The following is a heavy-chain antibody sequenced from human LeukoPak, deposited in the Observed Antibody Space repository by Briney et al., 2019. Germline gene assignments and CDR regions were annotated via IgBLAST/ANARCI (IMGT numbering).Heavy chain of an antibody. CDR1: GGTFSSYA. V-gene: IGHV1-69*05. CDR2: IIPIFGTA. D-gene: IGHD6-13*01. J-gene: IGHJ3*02. CDR3: ARAGGVSSWYHAFDI. Sequence: ASVKASCKASGGTFSSYAISWVRQAPGQGLEWMGRIIPIFGTANYAQKFQGRVTITTDESTSTAYMELSSLRSEDTAVYYCARAGGVSSWYHAFDIWGQGTMVTVSS.